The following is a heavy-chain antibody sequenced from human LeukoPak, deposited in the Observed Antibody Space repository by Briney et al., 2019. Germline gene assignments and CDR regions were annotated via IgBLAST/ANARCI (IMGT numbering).Heavy chain of an antibody. D-gene: IGHD1-26*01. V-gene: IGHV3-30*18. CDR1: GFMFSSYG. Sequence: GGSLRLSCAGSGFMFSSYGMNWVRQAPGKGLEWVAAISHDGTYKYYADPVKGRFTISRDNSRNTLYLQMNSLRVEDTALYYCAKSYSGTYYYSDYWGQGTLVTVSS. J-gene: IGHJ4*02. CDR3: AKSYSGTYYYSDY. CDR2: ISHDGTYK.